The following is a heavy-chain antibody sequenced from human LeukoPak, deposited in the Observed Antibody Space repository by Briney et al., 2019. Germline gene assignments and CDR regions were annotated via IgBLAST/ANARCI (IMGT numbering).Heavy chain of an antibody. CDR1: GFTFSCYS. D-gene: IGHD3-3*02. V-gene: IGHV3-21*01. Sequence: GGSLRLSCAASGFTFSCYSMNWVRQAPGKGLEWVSSISSSSSYIYYADSVKGRFTISRDNAKNSLYLQMNSLRAEDTAVYYCARSDAFCIDYWGQGTLVTVSS. CDR3: ARSDAFCIDY. CDR2: ISSSSSYI. J-gene: IGHJ4*02.